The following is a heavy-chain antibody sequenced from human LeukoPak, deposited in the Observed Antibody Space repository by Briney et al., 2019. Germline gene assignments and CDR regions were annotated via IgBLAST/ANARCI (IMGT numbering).Heavy chain of an antibody. Sequence: ASVKVSCKASGYTFTGYYIHWVRQAPGQGLEWMGWINPNSGNTGYAQKFQGRVTMTTDTSTSTAYMELRSLRSDDTAVYYCARSQTTGFGESIHYWGQGTLVTVSS. J-gene: IGHJ4*02. D-gene: IGHD3-10*01. CDR2: INPNSGNT. CDR1: GYTFTGYY. V-gene: IGHV1-2*02. CDR3: ARSQTTGFGESIHY.